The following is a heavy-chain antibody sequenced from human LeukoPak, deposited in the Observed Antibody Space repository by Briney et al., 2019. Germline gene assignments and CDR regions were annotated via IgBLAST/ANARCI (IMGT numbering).Heavy chain of an antibody. CDR3: ARVGSEQWLVYFDY. J-gene: IGHJ4*02. CDR1: GGSFSGYY. D-gene: IGHD6-19*01. CDR2: INHSGST. V-gene: IGHV4-34*01. Sequence: SETLSLTCAVYGGSFSGYYWSGIRQPPGKGLEWIGEINHSGSTNYNPSLKSRVTISVDTSKNQFSLKLSSVTAADTAVYYCARVGSEQWLVYFDYWGQGTLVTVSS.